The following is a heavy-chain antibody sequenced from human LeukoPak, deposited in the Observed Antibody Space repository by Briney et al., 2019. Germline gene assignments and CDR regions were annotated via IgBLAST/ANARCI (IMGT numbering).Heavy chain of an antibody. CDR2: INPNSGDT. V-gene: IGHV1-2*06. CDR1: GYTFTGYY. Sequence: ASVKVSCKASGYTFTGYYMHWVRQAPGQGLEWMGRINPNSGDTIYAQKFQGRVTMTRDTSISTAYMELSRLRSDDTAVYYCAGDYCSSTSCLFDYWGQGTLVTVSS. D-gene: IGHD2-2*01. J-gene: IGHJ4*02. CDR3: AGDYCSSTSCLFDY.